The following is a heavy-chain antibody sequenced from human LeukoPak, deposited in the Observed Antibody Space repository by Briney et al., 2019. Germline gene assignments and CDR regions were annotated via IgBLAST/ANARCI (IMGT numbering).Heavy chain of an antibody. V-gene: IGHV3-53*01. Sequence: GGALRLSCAASGFTLSSNYMSWVRQAPGKGLEWVSVIYSGGSTYYADSVTGRFTISGDNSKNTLYLQMNSLRAEDTAVYYCARGSVPAAGYYYYGMDVWGKGTTVTVSS. CDR2: IYSGGST. J-gene: IGHJ6*04. CDR3: ARGSVPAAGYYYYGMDV. D-gene: IGHD2-2*01. CDR1: GFTLSSNY.